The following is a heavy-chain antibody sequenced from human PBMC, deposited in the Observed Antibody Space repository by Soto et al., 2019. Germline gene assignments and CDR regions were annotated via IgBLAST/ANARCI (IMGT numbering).Heavy chain of an antibody. J-gene: IGHJ6*02. V-gene: IGHV3-53*01. D-gene: IGHD3-10*01. CDR2: IYIGDIT. CDR3: ASVVAMVRGPSGSMDV. CDR1: GFTLSPNY. Sequence: EMRLVQSGGGLIQPGGSLRLSCAASGFTLSPNYMSWVRQAPGQGLEWVSIIYIGDITYYADSVKGRFTISRDNSKNMLYLQMNSLRADDTAVYYWASVVAMVRGPSGSMDVWGQGTTVTVAS.